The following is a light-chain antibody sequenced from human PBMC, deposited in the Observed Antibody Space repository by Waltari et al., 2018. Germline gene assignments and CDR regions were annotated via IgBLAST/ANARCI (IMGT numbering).Light chain of an antibody. J-gene: IGKJ4*01. CDR2: KAS. CDR1: QSVRTS. CDR3: QQYNNFLSFT. Sequence: DIQMTQSPSALSASIGDRVTITCRASQSVRTSLAWYQQKPGTAPKLLIYKASTLESGVPSRFSGSGSGTEFTLTISSLQPDDFASYYCQQYNNFLSFTFGGGTKVEIK. V-gene: IGKV1-5*03.